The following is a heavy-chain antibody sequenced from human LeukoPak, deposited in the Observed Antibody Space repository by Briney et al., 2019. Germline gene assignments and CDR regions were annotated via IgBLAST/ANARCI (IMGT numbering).Heavy chain of an antibody. D-gene: IGHD6-19*01. J-gene: IGHJ4*02. V-gene: IGHV3-9*01. CDR2: ISWNSGSI. Sequence: GRSLRLSCAASGFTFDDYAMHWVRQAPGKGLERVSGISWNSGSIGYADSVKGRFTISRDNAKNSLYLQMNSLRAEDTALYYCCIAVAGTIDYWGQGTLVTVSS. CDR3: CIAVAGTIDY. CDR1: GFTFDDYA.